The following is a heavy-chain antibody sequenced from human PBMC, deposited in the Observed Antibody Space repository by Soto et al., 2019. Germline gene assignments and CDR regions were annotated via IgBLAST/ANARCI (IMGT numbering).Heavy chain of an antibody. CDR3: ALAGVVPAAPGGDYYYYMDV. CDR1: GFSLRTSGVG. V-gene: IGHV2-5*02. D-gene: IGHD2-2*01. Sequence: SGPTLVKPTQTLTLTCTFSGFSLRTSGVGVGWIRQPPGKALEWLALIYWDDDRSYSPSLKSRVTITKATSKNQVVLTMTNMDPVDTATYYCALAGVVPAAPGGDYYYYMDVWGKGTTVTVSS. CDR2: IYWDDDR. J-gene: IGHJ6*03.